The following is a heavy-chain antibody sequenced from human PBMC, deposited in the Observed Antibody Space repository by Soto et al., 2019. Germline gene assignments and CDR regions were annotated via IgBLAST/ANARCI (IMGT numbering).Heavy chain of an antibody. Sequence: GXLILCCASSDFXASRYYLTWVRHAPGNGLKFVSVLYPNGRAYHADSVQGRLTVSTYNSKNIVYIQKTTLRAEETAVYYCERGIGREYRDNRGYFHLDHWGQGTLVTVS. J-gene: IGHJ5*02. CDR2: LYPNGRA. CDR3: ERGIGREYRDNRGYFHLDH. CDR1: DFXASRYY. D-gene: IGHD3-22*01. V-gene: IGHV3-53*01.